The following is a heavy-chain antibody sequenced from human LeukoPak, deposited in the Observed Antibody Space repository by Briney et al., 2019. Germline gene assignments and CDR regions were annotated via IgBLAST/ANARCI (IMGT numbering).Heavy chain of an antibody. CDR2: IDPNSGGT. CDR3: ARQSCSGTSCYDSDDWFDP. D-gene: IGHD2-2*01. V-gene: IGHV1-2*04. CDR1: GYTFTSYG. J-gene: IGHJ5*02. Sequence: ASVKVSCKASGYTFTSYGISWVRQAPGQGLEWMGWIDPNSGGTNYVQKFQGWVTMTRDKSITTVYMELRRLRSDDTAVYYCARQSCSGTSCYDSDDWFDPWGQGTLVTVSS.